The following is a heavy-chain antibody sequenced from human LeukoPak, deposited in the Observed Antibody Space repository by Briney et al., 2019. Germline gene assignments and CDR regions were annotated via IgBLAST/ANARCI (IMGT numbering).Heavy chain of an antibody. CDR2: IYDSGST. CDR1: GGSISSSSYY. V-gene: IGHV4-39*07. CDR3: AREATMIVVAPFDF. J-gene: IGHJ4*02. Sequence: PSETLSLTCTVSGGSISSSSYYWGWIRPPPGKGLEWIGSIYDSGSTYYNPSLKSRATISVDTSKNQFSLKLSSVTAADTAVYYCAREATMIVVAPFDFWGQGTLVTVSS. D-gene: IGHD3-22*01.